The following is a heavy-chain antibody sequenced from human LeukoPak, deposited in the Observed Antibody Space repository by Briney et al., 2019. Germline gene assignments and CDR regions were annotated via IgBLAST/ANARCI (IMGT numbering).Heavy chain of an antibody. D-gene: IGHD3-16*01. J-gene: IGHJ5*02. CDR2: INHSGST. Sequence: SETLSLTCAVYGGSFSGYYWRWSRQPPGKGLEWIGEINHSGSTNYNPSLKSRVTISVDTSKNQFSLKLSSVTAADTAVYYCARVIGLGGFDPWGQGTLVTVSS. CDR1: GGSFSGYY. V-gene: IGHV4-34*01. CDR3: ARVIGLGGFDP.